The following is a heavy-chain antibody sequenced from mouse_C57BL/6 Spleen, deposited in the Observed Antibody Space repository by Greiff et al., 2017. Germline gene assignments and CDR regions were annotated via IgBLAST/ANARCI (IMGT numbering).Heavy chain of an antibody. CDR1: GYTFTSYW. CDR2: INPSNGGT. V-gene: IGHV1-53*01. J-gene: IGHJ2*01. CDR3: AGEEAAQYYFGD. Sequence: QVQLQQPGTELVKPGASVKLSCTASGYTFTSYWMHWVKQRPGQGLEWIGNINPSNGGTNYNEKFKSKATLTGDKSSSTAYMQLSSLTSEDSAVYYYAGEEAAQYYFGDWGQGTTLTVAS.